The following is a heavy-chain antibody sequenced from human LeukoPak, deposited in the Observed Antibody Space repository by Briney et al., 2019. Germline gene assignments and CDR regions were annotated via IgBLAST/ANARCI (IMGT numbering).Heavy chain of an antibody. CDR1: GYTLTELS. D-gene: IGHD3-22*01. V-gene: IGHV1-24*01. J-gene: IGHJ3*02. Sequence: ASVKVSCKVSGYTLTELSMHWVRQAPGKGLEWMGGFDPEDGETIYARKFQGRVTMTEDTSTDTAYMELSSLRSEDTAVYYCATYRNNYYDSSGESDAFDIWGQGTLVTVCS. CDR3: ATYRNNYYDSSGESDAFDI. CDR2: FDPEDGET.